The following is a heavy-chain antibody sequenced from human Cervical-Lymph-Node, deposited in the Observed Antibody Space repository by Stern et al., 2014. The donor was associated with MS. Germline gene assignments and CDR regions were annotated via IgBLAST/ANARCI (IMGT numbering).Heavy chain of an antibody. Sequence: QLVQSGAEVRRPGSSVKVSCKSSGGTFSDSAFSWVRQAPGQGLAWVGGIIPLFVAADYAQKFQGRVTMTADGVTSTAYMELSSLTSEDTAIYYCARRADCGGDCYWGWFDSWGQGTLVIVSS. CDR2: IIPLFVAA. V-gene: IGHV1-69*01. CDR1: GGTFSDSA. D-gene: IGHD2-21*02. J-gene: IGHJ5*01. CDR3: ARRADCGGDCYWGWFDS.